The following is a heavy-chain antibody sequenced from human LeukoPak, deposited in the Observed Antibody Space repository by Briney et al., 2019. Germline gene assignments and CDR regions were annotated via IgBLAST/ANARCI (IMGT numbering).Heavy chain of an antibody. CDR2: ISGSGSST. V-gene: IGHV3-23*01. CDR3: AKARSWATVDAFGI. D-gene: IGHD3-16*01. Sequence: GGSLRLSCAASGFTFSYYAMSWVRQAPGKGLEWVSIISGSGSSTNYADSVKGRFTISRDNSKNTLYLQMNSLRAEDTAVYYCAKARSWATVDAFGIWGQGTMVTVSS. CDR1: GFTFSYYA. J-gene: IGHJ3*02.